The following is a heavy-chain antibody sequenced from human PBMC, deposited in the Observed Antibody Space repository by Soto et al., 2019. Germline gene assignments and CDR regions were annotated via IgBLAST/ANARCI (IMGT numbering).Heavy chain of an antibody. V-gene: IGHV3-33*01. J-gene: IGHJ3*02. CDR3: ARQNNWNYAFDI. D-gene: IGHD1-1*01. CDR2: IWYDGSNK. CDR1: GFTFSSYG. Sequence: QVQLVESGGGVVQPGRSLRLSCAASGFTFSSYGRHWVRQAPGKGLEWVAVIWYDGSNKYYADSVKGRFTISRDNSKNTLYLQMNSLRAEDTAVYYCARQNNWNYAFDIWGQATMVTVSS.